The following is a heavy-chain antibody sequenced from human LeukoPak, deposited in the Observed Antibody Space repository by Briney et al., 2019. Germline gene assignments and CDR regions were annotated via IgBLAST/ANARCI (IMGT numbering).Heavy chain of an antibody. D-gene: IGHD5-24*01. Sequence: ASVKVSCKASGYTFTSYYMHWVQQAPGQGLEWMGLINPSGSSTSHAQKFQGRLSLTRDMSTSTDYMELSSLRSEDTAVYYCAREIGPIQLHLWGSAFDYWGQGTLVTVSS. CDR2: INPSGSST. V-gene: IGHV1-46*01. CDR3: AREIGPIQLHLWGSAFDY. J-gene: IGHJ4*02. CDR1: GYTFTSYY.